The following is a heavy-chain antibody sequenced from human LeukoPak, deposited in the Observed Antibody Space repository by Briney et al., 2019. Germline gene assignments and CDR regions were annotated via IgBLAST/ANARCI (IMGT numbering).Heavy chain of an antibody. CDR1: GDTFSNSG. V-gene: IGHV1-69*05. CDR3: ARTKGDAMELWKRFHYYYMDV. J-gene: IGHJ6*03. D-gene: IGHD3-16*01. CDR2: ITPMFGTT. Sequence: SVRVSSKASGDTFSNSGISWVRQTPGQGLGWVGGITPMFGTTNYAQKFRGRVTITTDESTTKVYMELSSLKSEDTAFYYCARTKGDAMELWKRFHYYYMDVWGKGTTVTVSS.